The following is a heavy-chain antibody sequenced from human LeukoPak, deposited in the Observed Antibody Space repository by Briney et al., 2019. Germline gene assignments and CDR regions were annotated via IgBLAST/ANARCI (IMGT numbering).Heavy chain of an antibody. V-gene: IGHV4-34*01. J-gene: IGHJ4*02. CDR3: VAVGDSSGYSDY. Sequence: SETLSLTCTVSGGSISSYYWSWIRQPPGKGLEWIGEINHSGSTNYNPSLKSRVTISVDTSKNQFSLKLSSVTAADTAVYYCVAVGDSSGYSDYWGRGTLVTVSS. CDR1: GGSISSYY. CDR2: INHSGST. D-gene: IGHD3-22*01.